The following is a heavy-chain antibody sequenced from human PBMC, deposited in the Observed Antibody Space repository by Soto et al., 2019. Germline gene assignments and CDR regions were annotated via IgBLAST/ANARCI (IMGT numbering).Heavy chain of an antibody. CDR3: AKAATVVTLYYFDC. Sequence: GGSLRLSCAASGFTFNNYGMSWVRQAPGKGLEWVSAITDSGGSTYYADSVKGRFTISRDNSKNTVYLQMNSLRAEDTAVYYCAKAATVVTLYYFDCWGQGTLVTVSS. CDR2: ITDSGGST. V-gene: IGHV3-23*01. J-gene: IGHJ4*02. D-gene: IGHD4-17*01. CDR1: GFTFNNYG.